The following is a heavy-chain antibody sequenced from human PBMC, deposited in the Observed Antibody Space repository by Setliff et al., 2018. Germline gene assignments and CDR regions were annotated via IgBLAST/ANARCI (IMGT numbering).Heavy chain of an antibody. J-gene: IGHJ6*02. Sequence: GGSLRLSCAASGFTFTNYAMTWVRQAPGKGLQWVSAISGSGGSTYYADSVKGRFTISRDNSKSTLYLQMNSLRAEDTAVYYWARDHVYGSQYYYYYYGMDVWGQGTTVTVSS. CDR2: ISGSGGST. CDR3: ARDHVYGSQYYYYYYGMDV. CDR1: GFTFTNYA. V-gene: IGHV3-23*01. D-gene: IGHD3-10*01.